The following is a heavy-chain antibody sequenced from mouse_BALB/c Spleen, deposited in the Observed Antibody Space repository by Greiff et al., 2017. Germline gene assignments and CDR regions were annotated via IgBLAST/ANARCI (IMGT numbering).Heavy chain of an antibody. CDR2: IYPGDGDT. V-gene: IGHV1-82*01. CDR1: GYAFSSSW. CDR3: ARLHYYGSSSYAMDY. Sequence: VQLQQSGPELVKPGASVKISCKASGYAFSSSWMNWVKQRPGQGLEWIGRIYPGDGDTNYNGKFKGKATLTADKSSSTAYMQLSSLTSVDSAVYFCARLHYYGSSSYAMDYWGQGTSVTVSS. D-gene: IGHD1-1*01. J-gene: IGHJ4*01.